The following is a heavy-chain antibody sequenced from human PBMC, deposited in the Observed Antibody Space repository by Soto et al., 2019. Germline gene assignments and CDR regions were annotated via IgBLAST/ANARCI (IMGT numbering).Heavy chain of an antibody. D-gene: IGHD6-13*01. J-gene: IGHJ4*02. CDR3: AKGTRGIAAAGADY. CDR2: ISWNSGSI. Sequence: EVQLVESGGGLVQPGRSLRLSCAASGFTFDEYAMHWVRQAPGKGLEWVSGISWNSGSIGYADSVKGRFTISRDNAKNSLYLQMNSLRAEDTALYYCAKGTRGIAAAGADYWGQGTLVTVSS. CDR1: GFTFDEYA. V-gene: IGHV3-9*01.